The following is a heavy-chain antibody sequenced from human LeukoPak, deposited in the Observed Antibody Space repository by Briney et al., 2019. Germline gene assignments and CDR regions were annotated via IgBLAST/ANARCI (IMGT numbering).Heavy chain of an antibody. V-gene: IGHV4-59*01. J-gene: IGHJ4*02. D-gene: IGHD5-18*01. CDR1: GGSISSYY. Sequence: PSETLSLTCTVSGGSISSYYWSWIRQPPGKGLEWIGYIYYSGGSNYNPSLKSRVTISVDTSKNQFSLKLSSVTAADTAVYYCATGYSYDNYFDYWGQGTLVTVSS. CDR2: IYYSGGS. CDR3: ATGYSYDNYFDY.